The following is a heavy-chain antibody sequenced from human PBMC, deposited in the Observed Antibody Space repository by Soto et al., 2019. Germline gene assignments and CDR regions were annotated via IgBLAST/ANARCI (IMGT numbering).Heavy chain of an antibody. CDR1: GFTFSSYS. J-gene: IGHJ3*02. V-gene: IGHV3-48*01. Sequence: GGSLRLSCAASGFTFSSYSMNWVRQAPGKGLEWVSYISSSSSTIYYADSVKGRFTISRDNAKNSLYLQMNSLRAEDTAVYYCARDGDRYCSGGSCRRAFDIWGQGTMVTVSS. CDR2: ISSSSSTI. D-gene: IGHD2-15*01. CDR3: ARDGDRYCSGGSCRRAFDI.